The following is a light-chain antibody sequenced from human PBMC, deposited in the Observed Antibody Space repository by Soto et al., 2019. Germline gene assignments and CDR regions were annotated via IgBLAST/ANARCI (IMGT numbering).Light chain of an antibody. CDR2: AAS. CDR3: QQSYSTEVT. J-gene: IGKJ3*01. CDR1: QSISRN. V-gene: IGKV1-39*01. Sequence: DIQMTQSPSSLSASVGDRVTITCRASQSISRNLNWYQQKPGKAPKLLIYAASSLQSGVPSRFSGSGSGTDFTLTISSLQPEDFATYYCQQSYSTEVTFGPGTKVDIK.